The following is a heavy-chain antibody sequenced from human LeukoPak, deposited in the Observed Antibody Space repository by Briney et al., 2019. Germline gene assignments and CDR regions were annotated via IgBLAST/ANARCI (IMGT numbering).Heavy chain of an antibody. CDR2: ISYDGSNK. CDR3: ARDVSSFTRAFDI. CDR1: GFTFSSYA. J-gene: IGHJ3*02. V-gene: IGHV3-30-3*01. D-gene: IGHD2-15*01. Sequence: GGSLRLSCAASGFTFSSYAMHWVRQAPGKGLEWVAVISYDGSNKYYADSVKGRFTISRDNSKNTLYLQMNNLRGEDTALYYCARDVSSFTRAFDIWGQGKMVTVSS.